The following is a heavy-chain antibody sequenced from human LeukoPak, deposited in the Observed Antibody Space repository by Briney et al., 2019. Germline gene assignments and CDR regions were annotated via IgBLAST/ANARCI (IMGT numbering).Heavy chain of an antibody. J-gene: IGHJ4*02. CDR2: IYHSGST. Sequence: PSETLSLTCAVSGGSISSGGYSWSWIRQPPGKGLEWIGYIYHSGSTYYNPSLKSRVTISVDRSKNQFSLKLSSVTAADTAVYYCARALSAYYYGSGSYNPHYFDYWGQGTLVTVSS. D-gene: IGHD3-10*01. V-gene: IGHV4-30-2*01. CDR1: GGSISSGGYS. CDR3: ARALSAYYYGSGSYNPHYFDY.